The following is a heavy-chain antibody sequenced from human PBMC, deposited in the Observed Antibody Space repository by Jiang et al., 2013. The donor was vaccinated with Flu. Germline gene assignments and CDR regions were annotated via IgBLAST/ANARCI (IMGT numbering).Heavy chain of an antibody. D-gene: IGHD6-13*01. CDR3: AHRPAAHAFDI. V-gene: IGHV2-5*01. J-gene: IGHJ3*02. CDR2: YWNDDK. Sequence: YWNDDKRYSPSLKSRLTITKDTSKNQVVLTMTNMDPVDTATYYCAHRPAAHAFDIWGQGTMVTVSS.